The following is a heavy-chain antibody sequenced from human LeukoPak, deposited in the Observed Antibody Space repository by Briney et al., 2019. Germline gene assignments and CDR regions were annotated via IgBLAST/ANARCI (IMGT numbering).Heavy chain of an antibody. Sequence: PSETLSLTCTVSGGSISSGGYYWSWIRQPPGKGLEWIGYIYHSGSTYYNPSLKSRVTISVDRSKNQFSLKLSSVTAADTAVYYCARDGGDGYNQGYFDYWGQGTLVTVSS. CDR1: GGSISSGGYY. V-gene: IGHV4-30-2*01. J-gene: IGHJ4*02. CDR3: ARDGGDGYNQGYFDY. CDR2: IYHSGST. D-gene: IGHD5-24*01.